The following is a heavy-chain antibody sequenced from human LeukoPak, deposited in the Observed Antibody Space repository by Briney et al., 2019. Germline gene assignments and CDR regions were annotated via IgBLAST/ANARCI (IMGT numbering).Heavy chain of an antibody. CDR1: RFTFSTYW. V-gene: IGHV3-74*01. Sequence: GGSLRLSCAASRFTFSTYWMHWVRQAPGKGLAWVSRISADGSSTTYTDSVKGRFTISRDNAKNTLYLQMDSLRAEDTALYYCARGEDYVDFGDYFDYWGQGTLVTVSS. CDR3: ARGEDYVDFGDYFDY. D-gene: IGHD4-17*01. J-gene: IGHJ4*02. CDR2: ISADGSST.